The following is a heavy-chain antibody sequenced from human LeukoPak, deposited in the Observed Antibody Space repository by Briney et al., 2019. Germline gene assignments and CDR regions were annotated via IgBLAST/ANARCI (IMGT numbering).Heavy chain of an antibody. D-gene: IGHD3-22*01. V-gene: IGHV3-33*05. J-gene: IGHJ3*02. Sequence: PGRSLRLSCAASGFTFSTSGMHWVRQAPGKGLEWVAVISYDGNNKYYADSVKGRFTISRDNSKNTLYLQMNSLRAEDTAVYYCATYYYDSSGYYPDAFDIWGQGTMVTVSP. CDR1: GFTFSTSG. CDR3: ATYYYDSSGYYPDAFDI. CDR2: ISYDGNNK.